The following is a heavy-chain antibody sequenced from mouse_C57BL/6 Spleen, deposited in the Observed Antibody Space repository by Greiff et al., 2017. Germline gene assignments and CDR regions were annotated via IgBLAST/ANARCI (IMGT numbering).Heavy chain of an antibody. V-gene: IGHV1-54*01. D-gene: IGHD2-4*01. CDR3: ARRSGIYDYEGAMDY. J-gene: IGHJ4*01. Sequence: VQLQQSGAELVRPGTSVKVSCKASGYAFTNYLIEWVKQRPGQGLEWIGVINPGSGGTNYNEKFKGKATLTVDKSSSPAYMQLSSLTSEDSTVYFCARRSGIYDYEGAMDYWGQGTSVTVSS. CDR2: INPGSGGT. CDR1: GYAFTNYL.